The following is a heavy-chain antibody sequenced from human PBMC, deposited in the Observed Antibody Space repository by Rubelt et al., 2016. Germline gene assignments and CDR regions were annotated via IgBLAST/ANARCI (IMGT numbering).Heavy chain of an antibody. D-gene: IGHD1-1*01. CDR3: VQDRARGRVAIVYVFDH. V-gene: IGHV3-21*04. CDR2: ISGSGDTI. Sequence: EVQLVESGGGLVKSGGSLRLSCAASGFTFSSYSMNWVRQAPGKGLEWVSSISGSGDTIYYADSVRGRFTVSRDNSRSTLYLQRQHLRAEDTDTYDWVQDRARGRVAIVYVFDHWGQGTLVTVSS. J-gene: IGHJ4*02. CDR1: GFTFSSYS.